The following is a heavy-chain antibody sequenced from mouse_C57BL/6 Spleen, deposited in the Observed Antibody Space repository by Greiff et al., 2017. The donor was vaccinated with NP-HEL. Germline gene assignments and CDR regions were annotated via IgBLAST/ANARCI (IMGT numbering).Heavy chain of an antibody. J-gene: IGHJ3*01. CDR3: ARRGGTPWFAY. Sequence: VKLQQPGAELVKPGASVKLSCKASGYTFASYWMQWVKQRPGQGLEWIGEIDPSDSYTNYNQKFKGKATLTVDTSSSTAYMQLSSLTSEDSAVYYCARRGGTPWFAYWGQGTLVTVSA. V-gene: IGHV1-50*01. CDR1: GYTFASYW. D-gene: IGHD4-1*01. CDR2: IDPSDSYT.